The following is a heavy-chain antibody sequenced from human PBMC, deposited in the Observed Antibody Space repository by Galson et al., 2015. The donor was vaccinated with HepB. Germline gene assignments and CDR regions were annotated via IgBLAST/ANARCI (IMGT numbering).Heavy chain of an antibody. D-gene: IGHD3-10*01. V-gene: IGHV3-30-3*01. CDR3: ARRGAWALKNWFDP. CDR1: GFTFSSYA. CDR2: ISYDGSNK. J-gene: IGHJ5*02. Sequence: SLRLSCAASGFTFSSYAMHWVRQAPGKGLEWVAVISYDGSNKYYADSVKGRFTISRDNSKNTLYLQMNSLRAEDTAVYYCARRGAWALKNWFDPWGQGTLVTVSS.